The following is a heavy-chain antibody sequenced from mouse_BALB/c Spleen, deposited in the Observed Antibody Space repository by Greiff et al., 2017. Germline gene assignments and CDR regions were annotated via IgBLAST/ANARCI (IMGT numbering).Heavy chain of an antibody. CDR2: ISYDGSN. J-gene: IGHJ2*01. V-gene: IGHV3-6*02. Sequence: EVQLVESGPGLVKPSQSLSLTCSVTGYSITSGYYWNWIRQFPGNKLEWMGYISYDGSNNYNPSLKNRISITRDTSKNQFFLKLNSVTTEDTATYYCANSLHYYGSGDYWGQGTTLTVSS. D-gene: IGHD1-1*01. CDR1: GYSITSGYY. CDR3: ANSLHYYGSGDY.